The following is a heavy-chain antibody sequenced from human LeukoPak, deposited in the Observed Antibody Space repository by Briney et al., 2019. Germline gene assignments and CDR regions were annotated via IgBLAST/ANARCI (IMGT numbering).Heavy chain of an antibody. V-gene: IGHV1-24*01. CDR2: FDPEDGET. CDR3: ATSISSIMITFGGVIVPNWFDP. J-gene: IGHJ5*02. Sequence: ASVKVSCKVSGYTLTELSTHWVRQAPGKGLEWMGGFDPEDGETIYAQKFQGRVTMTEDTSTDTAYMELSSLRSEDTAVYYCATSISSIMITFGGVIVPNWFDPWGQGTLVTVSS. D-gene: IGHD3-16*02. CDR1: GYTLTELS.